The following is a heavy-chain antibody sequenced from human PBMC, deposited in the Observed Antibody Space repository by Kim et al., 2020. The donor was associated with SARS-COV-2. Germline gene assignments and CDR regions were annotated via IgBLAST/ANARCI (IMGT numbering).Heavy chain of an antibody. V-gene: IGHV1-69*04. CDR2: IIPILGIA. J-gene: IGHJ3*02. CDR3: ARHQPKMTTVTTSAFDI. Sequence: SVKVSCKASGGTFSSYAISWVRQAPGQGLEWMGRIIPILGIANYAQKFQGRVTITADKSTSTAYMELSSLISEDTAVYYCARHQPKMTTVTTSAFDIWG. CDR1: GGTFSSYA. D-gene: IGHD4-17*01.